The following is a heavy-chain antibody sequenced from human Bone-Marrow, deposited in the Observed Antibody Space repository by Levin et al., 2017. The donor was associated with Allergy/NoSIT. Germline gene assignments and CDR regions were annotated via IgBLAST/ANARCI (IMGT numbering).Heavy chain of an antibody. V-gene: IGHV3-23*01. J-gene: IGHJ4*02. Sequence: GGSLRLSCAASGFTFSNYAMSWVRQAPGKGLEWVSAVSGSGGSTYYVDSVKGRFTISRDNSKDTLFLQMNNLRAADAAVYFCAKVEWEEYDSNSVEGDYFDSWGQGTVVTVSS. CDR1: GFTFSNYA. CDR3: AKVEWEEYDSNSVEGDYFDS. D-gene: IGHD1-26*01. CDR2: VSGSGGST.